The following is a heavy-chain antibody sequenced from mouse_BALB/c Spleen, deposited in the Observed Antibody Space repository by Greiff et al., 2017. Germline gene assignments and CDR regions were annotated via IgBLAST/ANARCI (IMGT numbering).Heavy chain of an antibody. CDR1: GYTFTSYY. J-gene: IGHJ4*01. D-gene: IGHD6-1*01. CDR2: IYPGNVNT. V-gene: IGHV1S56*01. CDR3: ARSAWDD. Sequence: VQLQQSGPELVKPGASVRISCKASGYTFTSYYIHWVKQRPGQGLEWIGWIYPGNVNTKYNEKFKGKATLTADKSSSTAYMQLSSLTSEDSAVYIWARSAWDDWGQGTSVTVSS.